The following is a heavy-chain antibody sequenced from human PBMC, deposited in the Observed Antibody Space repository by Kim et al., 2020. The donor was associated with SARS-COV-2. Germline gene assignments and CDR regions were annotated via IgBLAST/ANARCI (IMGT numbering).Heavy chain of an antibody. D-gene: IGHD2-15*01. J-gene: IGHJ4*02. CDR3: ARDRIGGGVVVGAAVEF. V-gene: IGHV3-30*04. CDR1: GFTFSSYA. CDR2: ITSDGSRK. Sequence: GGSLRLSCAASGFTFSSYAMNWIRQAPGKGLERVALITSDGSRKYYADSVKGRFTISRDNSKNTVYLQMNTLRPEDTAVYYCARDRIGGGVVVGAAVEFLGQGALGTVSS.